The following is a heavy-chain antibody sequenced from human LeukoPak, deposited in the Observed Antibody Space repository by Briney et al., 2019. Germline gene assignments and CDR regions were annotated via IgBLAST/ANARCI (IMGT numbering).Heavy chain of an antibody. Sequence: ASVKVSCKASVYTFTGYYMHWVRQAPGQGLEWMGWINPNSGGTNYAQKFQGRVTMTRDTSISTAYMELSRLRSDDTAVYYCARGGYCSGGSCYHRDDYWGQGTLVTVSS. CDR3: ARGGYCSGGSCYHRDDY. D-gene: IGHD2-15*01. CDR1: VYTFTGYY. V-gene: IGHV1-2*02. J-gene: IGHJ4*02. CDR2: INPNSGGT.